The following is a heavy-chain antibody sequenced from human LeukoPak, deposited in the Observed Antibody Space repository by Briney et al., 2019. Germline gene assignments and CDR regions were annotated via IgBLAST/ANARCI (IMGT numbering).Heavy chain of an antibody. D-gene: IGHD4-17*01. CDR1: GGSISPYY. CDR3: ARNSRYGEFDY. J-gene: IGHJ4*02. CDR2: IYTTGST. V-gene: IGHV4-4*07. Sequence: SETLSLTCTVSGGSISPYYWGWIRQPAGKGLEWIGRIYTTGSTNYNPSLKSRVTMSVDTSRNQFSLKLSSVTAADTAMYYCARNSRYGEFDYWGQGTLVTVSS.